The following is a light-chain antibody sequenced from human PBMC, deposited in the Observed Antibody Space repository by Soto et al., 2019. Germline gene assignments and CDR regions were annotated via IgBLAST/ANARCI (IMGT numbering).Light chain of an antibody. J-gene: IGKJ4*01. V-gene: IGKV3-15*01. Sequence: EIVMTQSPATLSVSPGERATLSCRASQSVSSNLAWYQQKPGQAPRLLIYDASTRATGIPARFSGSGSGTEFTLTISSLQSEDFAVYYCQQYNQLPLTFGGGTKV. CDR2: DAS. CDR3: QQYNQLPLT. CDR1: QSVSSN.